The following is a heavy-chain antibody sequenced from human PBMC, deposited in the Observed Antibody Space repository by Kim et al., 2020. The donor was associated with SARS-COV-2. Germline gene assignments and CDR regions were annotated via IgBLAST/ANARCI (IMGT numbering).Heavy chain of an antibody. V-gene: IGHV1-69*01. CDR2: TA. J-gene: IGHJ4*02. Sequence: TATYAQKFQGRVTITADESTSTAYMELSSLRSEDTAVYYCARDLSGSFFGWGQGTLVTVSS. D-gene: IGHD1-26*01. CDR3: ARDLSGSFFG.